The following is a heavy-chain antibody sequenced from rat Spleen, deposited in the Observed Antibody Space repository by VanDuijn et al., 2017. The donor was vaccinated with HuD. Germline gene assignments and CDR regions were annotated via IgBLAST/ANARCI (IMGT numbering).Heavy chain of an antibody. D-gene: IGHD1-4*01. J-gene: IGHJ3*01. V-gene: IGHV5-27*01. CDR2: ISTAGSNT. Sequence: EVQLVESGGGLVQPGGSLKLSCAASGFTFNRYYMVWVRQAPTTGLEWVAYISTAGSNTFYRDSVQGRFTISRDNDKSTLHLRMDSLRSEDTATYYCTTAGSRVSRFAYWGQGTLVTVSS. CDR3: TTAGSRVSRFAY. CDR1: GFTFNRYY.